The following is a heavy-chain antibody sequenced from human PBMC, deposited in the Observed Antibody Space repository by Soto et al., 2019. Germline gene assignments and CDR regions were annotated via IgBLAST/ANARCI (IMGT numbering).Heavy chain of an antibody. Sequence: QVQLVESGGGVVQPGRSLRLSCAASGFTFSSYGMHWVRQAPGKGLEWVAVIWYDGSNKYYADSVKGRFTISRDNSKNTLYLQMNSLRAEDTAVYYCARDQVLVRGVNTYYFDYWGQGTLVTVSS. CDR2: IWYDGSNK. D-gene: IGHD3-10*01. CDR1: GFTFSSYG. J-gene: IGHJ4*02. V-gene: IGHV3-33*01. CDR3: ARDQVLVRGVNTYYFDY.